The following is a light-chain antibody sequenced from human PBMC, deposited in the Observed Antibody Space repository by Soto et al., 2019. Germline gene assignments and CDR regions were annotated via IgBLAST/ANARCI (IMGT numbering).Light chain of an antibody. CDR1: QGVGSW. J-gene: IGKJ1*01. Sequence: DIQMTQSPSSVSAPVGDRVTITCRASQGVGSWLAWYQQKPGKAPKLLIFAASSLQSGVPSRFSGSGSGTDFTLTISSLQPEDVASYYCQQANSFPWTFGQGTKAEIK. CDR2: AAS. CDR3: QQANSFPWT. V-gene: IGKV1-12*01.